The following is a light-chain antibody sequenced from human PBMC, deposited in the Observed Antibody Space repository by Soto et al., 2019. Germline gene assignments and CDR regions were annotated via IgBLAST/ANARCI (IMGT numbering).Light chain of an antibody. J-gene: IGKJ4*01. V-gene: IGKV3-15*01. CDR1: QSVSGN. CDR3: QQYNNWPLT. CDR2: GAS. Sequence: EIVMTQSPATLSVSPGERATLSCRASQSVSGNLAWYQQKPGQAPRLLISGASTRATGIPARFSGSGSGTEFTFTISSLQSEDFAIYYCQQYNNWPLTFGGGTKVEIK.